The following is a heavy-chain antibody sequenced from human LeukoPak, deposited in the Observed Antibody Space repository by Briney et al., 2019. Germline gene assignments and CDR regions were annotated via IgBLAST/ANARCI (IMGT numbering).Heavy chain of an antibody. V-gene: IGHV4-61*02. J-gene: IGHJ5*02. CDR3: ASCSTVTSNNWFDP. CDR2: IYTSGST. D-gene: IGHD4-17*01. Sequence: SQTLSLTCTVSGGSISSGSYYWSWIRQPAGKGLEWIGRIYTSGSTNYNPSLKSRVTISVDTSKYQFSLKLSSVTAADTAVYYCASCSTVTSNNWFDPWGQGTLVTVSS. CDR1: GGSISSGSYY.